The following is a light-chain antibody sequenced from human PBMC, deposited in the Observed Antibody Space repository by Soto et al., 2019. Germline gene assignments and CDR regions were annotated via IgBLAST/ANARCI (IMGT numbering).Light chain of an antibody. CDR2: DAS. V-gene: IGKV3-20*01. J-gene: IGKJ5*01. CDR3: QQYGSSPIT. Sequence: EIVLTQSPGTLSLSPGERATLSCRASQRVSSSYLAWYQQKPGQAPRXXIYDASSRATGLPDRFSGGGSGTDLTITISRLEPEDFEVYYCQQYGSSPITFGQGTRLEIK. CDR1: QRVSSSY.